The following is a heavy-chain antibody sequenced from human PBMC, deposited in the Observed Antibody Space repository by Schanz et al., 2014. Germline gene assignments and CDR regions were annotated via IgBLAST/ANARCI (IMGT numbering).Heavy chain of an antibody. CDR3: ARNYGGHSEESDRYGMDV. D-gene: IGHD4-17*01. J-gene: IGHJ6*02. CDR1: GGTFSSYT. CDR2: INPSGGST. Sequence: QVQLVQSGAEVKKPGSSVKVSCKASGGTFSSYTISWVRQAPGQGLEWMGIINPSGGSTTYAQKFQGRVTMTSDTSTSTVYMELSSLRSEDTAVYYCARNYGGHSEESDRYGMDVWGQGTTVTVSS. V-gene: IGHV1-46*01.